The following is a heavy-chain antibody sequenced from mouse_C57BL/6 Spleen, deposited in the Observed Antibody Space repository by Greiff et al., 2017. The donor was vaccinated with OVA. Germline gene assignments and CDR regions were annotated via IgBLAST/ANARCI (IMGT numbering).Heavy chain of an antibody. J-gene: IGHJ2*01. Sequence: EVQLQQSGPELVKPGASVKIPCKASGYTFTDYNMDWVKQSHGKSLEWIGDINPNNGGTIYNQKFKGKATLTVDKSSSTAYMERRSLTSEDTAVYYCARSLLRQRYYFDYWGQGTTLTVSS. CDR3: ARSLLRQRYYFDY. CDR2: INPNNGGT. D-gene: IGHD2-4*01. CDR1: GYTFTDYN. V-gene: IGHV1-18*01.